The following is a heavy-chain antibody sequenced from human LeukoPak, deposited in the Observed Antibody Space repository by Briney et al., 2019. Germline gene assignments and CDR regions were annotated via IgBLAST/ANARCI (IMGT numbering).Heavy chain of an antibody. CDR3: TKFFALSVTTYFDY. J-gene: IGHJ4*02. Sequence: GGSLRLSCAASGFTFSSYAMSWVRQAPGKGLEWVSAISGSGGNTYYADSVQGRFTISRDNSKNALYLQMNSLRAEDTAVYYCTKFFALSVTTYFDYWGQGTLVTVSS. CDR1: GFTFSSYA. D-gene: IGHD4-17*01. V-gene: IGHV3-23*01. CDR2: ISGSGGNT.